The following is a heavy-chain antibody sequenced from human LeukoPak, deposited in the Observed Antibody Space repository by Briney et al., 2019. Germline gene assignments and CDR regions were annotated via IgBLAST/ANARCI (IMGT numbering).Heavy chain of an antibody. D-gene: IGHD3-3*01. V-gene: IGHV4-39*01. J-gene: IGHJ4*02. CDR2: IYYSGTT. Sequence: SETLSLTCTVSGGSISSSSYSRGWIRQPPGKGLEWIGRIYYSGTTYYNPSLKSRVTISVDTSKIHFSLKLSSVAATDTAVYFCARLRFDFWSGYTHPYFDYWGQGTLVTVSS. CDR3: ARLRFDFWSGYTHPYFDY. CDR1: GGSISSSSYS.